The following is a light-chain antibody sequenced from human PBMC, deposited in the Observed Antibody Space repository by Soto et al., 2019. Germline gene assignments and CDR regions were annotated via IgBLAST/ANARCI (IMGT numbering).Light chain of an antibody. CDR2: DVT. CDR3: CSYAGGGTYV. Sequence: QSALTQPASVSGPLGQSLPFSSTRTINVVGTYDLVSWFQQHPGKAPKLMIYDVTERPSGVSNRFSGSKSGNAASLTISGLQAEDEADYHCCSYAGGGTYVFGTGTKVTVL. J-gene: IGLJ1*01. V-gene: IGLV2-23*02. CDR1: INVVGTYDL.